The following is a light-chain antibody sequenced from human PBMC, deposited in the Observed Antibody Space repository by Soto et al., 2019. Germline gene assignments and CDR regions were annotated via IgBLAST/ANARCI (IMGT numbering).Light chain of an antibody. CDR2: NND. J-gene: IGLJ1*01. CDR3: QSYDSSLSVSYV. CDR1: NSNIGNNY. V-gene: IGLV1-51*01. Sequence: QSVLTQPPSVSAAPGQKVTISCSGSNSNIGNNYVSWYQQVPGTAPKLLIYNNDKRPSGIPDRFSGSWSGTSATLGITGLQTGDEADYYCQSYDSSLSVSYVFGTGTKLTVL.